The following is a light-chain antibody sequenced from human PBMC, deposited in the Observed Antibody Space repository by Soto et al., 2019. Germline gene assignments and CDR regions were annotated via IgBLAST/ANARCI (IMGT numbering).Light chain of an antibody. CDR2: GAS. V-gene: IGKV3-20*01. J-gene: IGKJ1*01. CDR1: QSATSSY. CDR3: QQYGTSLSWT. Sequence: EIVLTQSPGTLSLSPGERATLSCRASQSATSSYLTWYQQKPGQAPRLLIYGASSRAAGIPDRFSGSGSGTDFTLTINRLEPEDFAVYYCQQYGTSLSWTFGQGTKV.